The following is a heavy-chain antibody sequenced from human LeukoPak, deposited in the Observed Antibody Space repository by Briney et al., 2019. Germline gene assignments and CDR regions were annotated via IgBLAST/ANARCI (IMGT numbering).Heavy chain of an antibody. V-gene: IGHV3-66*01. D-gene: IGHD3-22*01. CDR3: AREVDSSGYYSYYFDY. Sequence: GGSLRLSCAASGFTVSSNYMSWVRQAPGKGLEWVSVIYSGGSTYYADSVKGRFTISRDNSKNTLYLQMNSLRAEDTAVYYCAREVDSSGYYSYYFDYWGQGTLVTVSS. CDR1: GFTVSSNY. CDR2: IYSGGST. J-gene: IGHJ4*02.